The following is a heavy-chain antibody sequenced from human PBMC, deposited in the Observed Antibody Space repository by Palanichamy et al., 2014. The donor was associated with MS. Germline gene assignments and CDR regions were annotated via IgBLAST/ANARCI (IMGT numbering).Heavy chain of an antibody. CDR3: ASGVDYYGDPRGDYGMDV. Sequence: QVQLVQSGAEVKKPGASVKVSCKASGYTFTSCGISWVRQAPGQGLEWMGWISAYNGNTNYAQKLQGRATMTTDTSTSTAYMELRSLRSDDTVVYYCASGVDYYGDPRGDYGMDVWGQGTTVTVSS. J-gene: IGHJ6*02. CDR1: GYTFTSCG. CDR2: ISAYNGNT. D-gene: IGHD4-17*01. V-gene: IGHV1-18*01.